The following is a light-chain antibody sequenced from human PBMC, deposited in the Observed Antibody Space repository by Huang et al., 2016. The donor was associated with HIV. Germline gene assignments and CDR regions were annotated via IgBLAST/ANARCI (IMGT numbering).Light chain of an antibody. CDR3: QLYGSSPRFT. Sequence: EIVLTQSPGTLSLSPGERATLSCRTSQSVSATYLAWYQQKPGQAHRLLISDASTRATGISDRFSGSGSGTDFTLTISRLEPEDFAVYYCQLYGSSPRFTFGPGTKVDLK. J-gene: IGKJ3*01. CDR2: DAS. CDR1: QSVSATY. V-gene: IGKV3-20*01.